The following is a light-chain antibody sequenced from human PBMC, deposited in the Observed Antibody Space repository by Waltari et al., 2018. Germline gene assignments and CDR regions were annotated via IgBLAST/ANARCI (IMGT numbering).Light chain of an antibody. V-gene: IGLV2-14*03. CDR3: SSYTSARTWV. Sequence: QSALTQPASVSGSPGQSITISCTGTSSDVGGYKYVSWHQQPPGKAPKLILSDVSNRPSGVSNRVSGSKSGNTASLTISGLQAEDEAEYFCSSYTSARTWVFGGGTKLTVL. J-gene: IGLJ3*02. CDR1: SSDVGGYKY. CDR2: DVS.